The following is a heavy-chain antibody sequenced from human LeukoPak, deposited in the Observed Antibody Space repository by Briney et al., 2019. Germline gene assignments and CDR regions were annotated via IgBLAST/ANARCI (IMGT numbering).Heavy chain of an antibody. CDR1: GFTFSSYA. V-gene: IGHV3-23*01. D-gene: IGHD3-9*01. CDR3: ARDLYYDILTGYYSPGYFDY. J-gene: IGHJ4*02. Sequence: GGSLRLSCAASGFTFSSYAMSWVRQAPGKGLEWVSAISGSGGSTYYADSVKGRFIISRDNSKNTLYLQMNSLRAEDTAVYYCARDLYYDILTGYYSPGYFDYWGQGTLVTVSS. CDR2: ISGSGGST.